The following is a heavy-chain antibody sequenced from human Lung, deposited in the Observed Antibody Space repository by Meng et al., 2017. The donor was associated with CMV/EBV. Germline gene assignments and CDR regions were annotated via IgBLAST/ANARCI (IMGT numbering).Heavy chain of an antibody. D-gene: IGHD1-26*01. Sequence: GESLKISCAASGFTFDDYGMNWVRQAPGKGLEWVSGIRWNGETTAYTDSVRGRFTISRDNAKKSLHLQMNSLRAEDTALYYCARAVGPTIVDALDIWGQRTLVTVSS. CDR3: ARAVGPTIVDALDI. CDR2: IRWNGETT. CDR1: GFTFDDYG. J-gene: IGHJ3*02. V-gene: IGHV3-20*04.